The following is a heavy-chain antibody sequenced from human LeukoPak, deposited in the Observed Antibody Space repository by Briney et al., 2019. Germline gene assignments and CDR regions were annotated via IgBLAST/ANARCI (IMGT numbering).Heavy chain of an antibody. Sequence: PSETLSLTCAVSGGSISSGGYSWSWIRQPPGKGLEWIGYIYHSGSTYYNPSLKSRVTISVDRSKNQFSLKLSSVTAADTAVYYCARGRSYGAFDIWGQGTMVTVSS. D-gene: IGHD2-21*01. CDR2: IYHSGST. J-gene: IGHJ3*02. V-gene: IGHV4-30-2*01. CDR1: GGSISSGGYS. CDR3: ARGRSYGAFDI.